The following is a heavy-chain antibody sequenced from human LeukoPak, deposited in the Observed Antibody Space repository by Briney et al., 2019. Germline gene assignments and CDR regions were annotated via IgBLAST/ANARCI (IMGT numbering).Heavy chain of an antibody. CDR3: ARADVLLWFGESLTDYGMDV. J-gene: IGHJ6*02. D-gene: IGHD3-10*01. Sequence: SETLSLTCAVYGGSFSGYYWSWIRQPPGKGLEWIGEINHSGSTNYNPSLKSRVTISVDTSKNQFSLKLSSVTAADTAVYYCARADVLLWFGESLTDYGMDVWGQGTTVTVSS. CDR2: INHSGST. V-gene: IGHV4-34*01. CDR1: GGSFSGYY.